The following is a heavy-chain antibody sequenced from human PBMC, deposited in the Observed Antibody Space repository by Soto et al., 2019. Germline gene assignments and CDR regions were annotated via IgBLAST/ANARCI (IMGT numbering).Heavy chain of an antibody. V-gene: IGHV4-4*02. Sequence: QVQLQESGPGLVKPSGTLSLTCAVSGGSISSSNWWRWFRQPPGKGLEWIGEIYHSGSTNYTPSLKIRVTRAVDKSKNQFSLKLSSVTAADTAVYYCASRSGGKGLDYWGQGTLVTVSS. CDR1: GGSISSSNW. CDR3: ASRSGGKGLDY. D-gene: IGHD3-16*01. J-gene: IGHJ4*02. CDR2: IYHSGST.